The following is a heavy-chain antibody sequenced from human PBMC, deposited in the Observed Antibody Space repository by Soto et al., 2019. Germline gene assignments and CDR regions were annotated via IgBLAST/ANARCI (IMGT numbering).Heavy chain of an antibody. CDR3: ARGVFYCSSTSCYESV. Sequence: GGSLRLSCPASGFTFGSYEMHWVRQAPGKGLEWTSCISSSGSAIYYADSVSVRFTISRDNAKNSLFLQMNSLRAEDTGIYYCARGVFYCSSTSCYESVWGQGTTVTVSS. CDR1: GFTFGSYE. V-gene: IGHV3-48*03. J-gene: IGHJ6*02. D-gene: IGHD2-2*01. CDR2: ISSSGSAI.